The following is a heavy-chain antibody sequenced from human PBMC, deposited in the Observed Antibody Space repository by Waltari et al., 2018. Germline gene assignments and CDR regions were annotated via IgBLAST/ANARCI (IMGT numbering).Heavy chain of an antibody. CDR1: GFSFSSYW. V-gene: IGHV3-7*01. CDR3: ASVQRRWSMDV. Sequence: EAQLVESGGGLVPAGNSLRLSCAASGFSFSSYWMNWVRQTPGKWLEWVANIKEDGGEKYYVDSVKGRFTISRDNAKNSLYLQMNSLRVEDTAVYFCASVQRRWSMDVWGQGTTVTVSS. J-gene: IGHJ6*02. CDR2: IKEDGGEK. D-gene: IGHD6-25*01.